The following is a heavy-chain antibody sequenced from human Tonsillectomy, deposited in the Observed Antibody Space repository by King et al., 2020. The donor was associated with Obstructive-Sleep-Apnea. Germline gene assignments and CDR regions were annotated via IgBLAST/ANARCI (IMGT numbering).Heavy chain of an antibody. D-gene: IGHD1-26*01. CDR2: FYHSGST. Sequence: QLQESGPGLVKPSGTLSLPCAVSGGSISSSNWLSWVRQPPGKGLVCIGEFYHSGSTNSNPSLKGRVTISVDKSKTQFSLKLSSVTAADTAVYYCARDPVGGAFDIWGQGTMVTVSS. V-gene: IGHV4-4*02. J-gene: IGHJ3*02. CDR1: GGSISSSNW. CDR3: ARDPVGGAFDI.